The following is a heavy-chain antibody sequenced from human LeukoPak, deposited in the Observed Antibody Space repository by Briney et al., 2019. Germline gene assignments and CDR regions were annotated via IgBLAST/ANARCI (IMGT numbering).Heavy chain of an antibody. Sequence: PSEPLSLTCCVSGDSISSGSAYWGWVRQPPGKGLEWIGSIYYTGGAYRSPSLKSRVTISVDRSKNQFSLKLNSVTAADTAVYYCARQYGYNYGHIDYWGQGTLVTVSS. D-gene: IGHD5-18*01. CDR1: GDSISSGSAY. V-gene: IGHV4-39*01. J-gene: IGHJ4*02. CDR2: IYYTGGA. CDR3: ARQYGYNYGHIDY.